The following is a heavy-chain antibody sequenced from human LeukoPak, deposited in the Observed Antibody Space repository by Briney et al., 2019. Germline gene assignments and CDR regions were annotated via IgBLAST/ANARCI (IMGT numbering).Heavy chain of an antibody. J-gene: IGHJ4*02. V-gene: IGHV4-59*01. CDR3: ARGIESYGDYGY. D-gene: IGHD4-17*01. CDR2: MYNSGST. CDR1: GGSISGSY. Sequence: SETLSLTCTVSGGSISGSYWSWIRQPPGRGLEWIAYMYNSGSTNYNPSLKSRVTISIDTSKNQFSLKLSSLTAADTAIYYCARGIESYGDYGYWGQGILVTVSS.